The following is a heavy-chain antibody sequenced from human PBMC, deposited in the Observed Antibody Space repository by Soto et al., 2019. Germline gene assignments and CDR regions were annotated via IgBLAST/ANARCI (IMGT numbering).Heavy chain of an antibody. CDR1: GYSISSGYY. J-gene: IGHJ6*02. V-gene: IGHV4-38-2*01. CDR2: IYHSGST. Sequence: SETLSLTCAVSGYSISSGYYWGWIRQPPGKGLEWIGSIYHSGSTYYNPSLKSRVTISVDTSKNQFSLKLSSVTAADTAVYYCARSHCSSTSCTDYYYYYGMDVWGQGTTVTVSS. D-gene: IGHD2-2*01. CDR3: ARSHCSSTSCTDYYYYYGMDV.